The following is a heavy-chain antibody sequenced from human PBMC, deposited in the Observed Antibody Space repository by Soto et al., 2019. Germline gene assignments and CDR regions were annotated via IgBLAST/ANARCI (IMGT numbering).Heavy chain of an antibody. CDR3: ARVAPDIVVVPAAIGGAFDI. Sequence: SVKVSCKASGGTFSSYAISWVRQAPGQGLEWMGGIIPIFGTANYAQKFQGRVTTTADKSTSTAYMELSSLRSEDTAVYYCARVAPDIVVVPAAIGGAFDIWGQGTMVTVSS. J-gene: IGHJ3*02. V-gene: IGHV1-69*06. CDR2: IIPIFGTA. CDR1: GGTFSSYA. D-gene: IGHD2-2*01.